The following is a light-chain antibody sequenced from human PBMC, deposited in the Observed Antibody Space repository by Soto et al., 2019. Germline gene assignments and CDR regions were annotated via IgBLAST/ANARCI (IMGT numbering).Light chain of an antibody. J-gene: IGLJ1*01. CDR1: SSDVGGYNY. V-gene: IGLV2-8*01. CDR2: EVS. Sequence: QSALPQPPSASGSPGQPVTISCTGTSSDVGGYNYVSWYQQHPGKAPKLMIYEVSKRPSGVPDRFSGSKSGNTASLTVSGLQAEEEADYYCISYAGSNLLYVFGTGTKVTVL. CDR3: ISYAGSNLLYV.